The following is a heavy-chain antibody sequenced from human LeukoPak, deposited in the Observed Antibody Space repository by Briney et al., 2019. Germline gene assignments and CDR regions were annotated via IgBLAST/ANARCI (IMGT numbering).Heavy chain of an antibody. Sequence: PSETLSLTCTVXXGSVSSGSYYWSWIRQPPGKGLEWIGYIYYSGSTNYNPSLKSRVTISVDTSKNQFSLKLSSVTAADTAVYYCAREAIYPDYWGQGTLVTVSS. CDR3: AREAIYPDY. V-gene: IGHV4-61*01. CDR1: XGSVSSGSYY. CDR2: IYYSGST. J-gene: IGHJ4*02. D-gene: IGHD2-2*02.